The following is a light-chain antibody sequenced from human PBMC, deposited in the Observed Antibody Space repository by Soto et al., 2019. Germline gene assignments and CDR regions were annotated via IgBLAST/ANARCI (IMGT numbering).Light chain of an antibody. CDR1: SGHSSYA. Sequence: QPVLTQSPSASASLGASVKLTCTLSSGHSSYAIAWHQQQPEKGPRYLMKLNSDGSHSKGDGIPDRFSGSSSGAERYLTISSLQSEDEADYYCQTWGTRTYVVFGGGTKLTVL. J-gene: IGLJ2*01. CDR3: QTWGTRTYVV. V-gene: IGLV4-69*01. CDR2: LNSDGSH.